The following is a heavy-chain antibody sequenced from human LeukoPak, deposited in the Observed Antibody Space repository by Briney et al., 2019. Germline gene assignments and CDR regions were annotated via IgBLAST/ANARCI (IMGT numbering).Heavy chain of an antibody. CDR2: ISHSGNT. J-gene: IGHJ4*02. CDR1: GYSISSDYY. V-gene: IGHV4-38-2*02. CDR3: ARTITIRGLIFDY. D-gene: IGHD3-10*01. Sequence: SETLSLTCTVSGYSISSDYYWDWIRQPPGKGLEWIGSISHSGNTYYNPSLKSRVTISVDTSKNQFSLKLSSVTAADTAVYYCARTITIRGLIFDYWGQGTLVTVSS.